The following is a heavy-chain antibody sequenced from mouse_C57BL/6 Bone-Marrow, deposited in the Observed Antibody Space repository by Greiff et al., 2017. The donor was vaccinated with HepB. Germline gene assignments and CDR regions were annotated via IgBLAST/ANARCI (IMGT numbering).Heavy chain of an antibody. CDR3: ASKETVTYALMDY. J-gene: IGHJ4*01. V-gene: IGHV5-17*01. CDR1: GFTFSDYG. Sequence: EVKVVESGGGLVKPGGSLKLSCAASGFTFSDYGMHWVRQAPEKGLEWVAYISSGSSTIYYADTVKGRFTISRDNAKNTLFLQKISPRSDDTAMYYCASKETVTYALMDYWGQGTSVTVSS. CDR2: ISSGSSTI. D-gene: IGHD5-1*01.